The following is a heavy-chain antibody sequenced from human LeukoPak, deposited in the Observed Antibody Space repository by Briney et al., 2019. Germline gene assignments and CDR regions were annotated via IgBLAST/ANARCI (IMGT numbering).Heavy chain of an antibody. CDR2: IYYSGST. D-gene: IGHD6-13*01. CDR1: GGSISSGGYY. V-gene: IGHV4-31*03. J-gene: IGHJ4*02. CDR3: ARMTGAAAGNPLDY. Sequence: PSETLSLTFTVSGGSISSGGYYWSWIRQHPGKGLEWIGYIYYSGSTYYNPSLKSRVTISVDTSKNQFSLKLSSVTAADTAVYYCARMTGAAAGNPLDYWGQGTLVTVSS.